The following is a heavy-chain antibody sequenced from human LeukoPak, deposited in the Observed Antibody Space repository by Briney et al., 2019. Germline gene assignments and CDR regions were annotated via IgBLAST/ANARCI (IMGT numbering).Heavy chain of an antibody. CDR2: ISYDGSNK. D-gene: IGHD6-19*01. CDR3: ANWDASHSSGWYDY. J-gene: IGHJ4*02. Sequence: PGGSLRLSCAASGFTFSSYAMHWVRQAPGKGLEWVAVISYDGSNKYYADSVKGRFTISRDNSKSTLYLQMNSLRAEDTAVYYCANWDASHSSGWYDYRGQGTLVTVSS. V-gene: IGHV3-30-3*01. CDR1: GFTFSSYA.